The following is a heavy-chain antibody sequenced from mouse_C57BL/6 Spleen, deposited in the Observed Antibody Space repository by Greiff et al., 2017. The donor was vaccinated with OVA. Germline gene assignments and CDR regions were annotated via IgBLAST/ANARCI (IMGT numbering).Heavy chain of an antibody. V-gene: IGHV2-6-1*01. CDR2: IWSDGST. D-gene: IGHD1-1*01. J-gene: IGHJ2*01. CDR1: GFSLTSYG. Sequence: QVQLKESGPGLVAPSQSLSITCTVSGFSLTSYGVHWVRQPPGKGLEWLVVIWSDGSTTYNSALKSRLSISKDNSKSQVFLKMNSLQTDDTAMYYCARHSGYYGSSYDYFDYWGQGTTLTVSS. CDR3: ARHSGYYGSSYDYFDY.